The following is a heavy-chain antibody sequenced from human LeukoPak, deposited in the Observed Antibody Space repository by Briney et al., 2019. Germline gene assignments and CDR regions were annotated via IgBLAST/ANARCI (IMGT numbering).Heavy chain of an antibody. CDR3: ARGGRTDAEMENYYHYGMDV. V-gene: IGHV4-59*01. CDR2: IYYSGST. D-gene: IGHD3-16*01. Sequence: SETLSLTCTVSGGSISSYYWSWIQQPPGKGLEWIGYIYYSGSTNYNPSLKSRVTISVDTSKNQFSLKLSSVTAADTAVYYCARGGRTDAEMENYYHYGMDVWGQGTTVTVSS. J-gene: IGHJ6*02. CDR1: GGSISSYY.